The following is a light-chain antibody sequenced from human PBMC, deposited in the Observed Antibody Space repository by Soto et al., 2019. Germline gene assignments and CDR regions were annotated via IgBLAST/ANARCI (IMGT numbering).Light chain of an antibody. CDR1: QSLNNE. CDR3: QQSYSTPVT. CDR2: AAS. V-gene: IGKV1-39*01. J-gene: IGKJ4*01. Sequence: DIQMTQSPSTLSASVGDRVTITCRASQSLNNELAWYQQKPGKAPNLLIYAASSLQSGVPSRFSGSGSGTDFTLTISSLQPEDFATYYCQQSYSTPVTFGGGTKVDIK.